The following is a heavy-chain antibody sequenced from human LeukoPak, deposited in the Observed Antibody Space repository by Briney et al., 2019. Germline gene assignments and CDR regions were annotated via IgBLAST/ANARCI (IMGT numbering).Heavy chain of an antibody. J-gene: IGHJ4*02. D-gene: IGHD2-21*02. CDR2: MSANSGNT. CDR1: GYTFINYD. V-gene: IGHV1-8*01. CDR3: VRTPPKGDIDY. Sequence: GASVKVSCKTSGYTFINYDINWIRQAPGQGLEGLGWMSANSGNTGYAQKFQGRVTMTRTTSISTAFMELSRLTFEDTAVYYCVRTPPKGDIDYWGQGTLVTVSS.